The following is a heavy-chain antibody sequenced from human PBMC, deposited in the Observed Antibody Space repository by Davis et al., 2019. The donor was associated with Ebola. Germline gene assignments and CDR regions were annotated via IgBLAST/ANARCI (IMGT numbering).Heavy chain of an antibody. CDR1: GYNFPNFW. J-gene: IGHJ4*02. CDR3: ARQKSWGSGWYLAY. CDR2: IHPGDSDT. D-gene: IGHD6-13*01. Sequence: GESLKISCQGSGYNFPNFWIGRVRQMPGKGLEWMGIIHPGDSDTRYSPSFQGQVMISADKSINTAYLQWSSLRASDTAMYYCARQKSWGSGWYLAYWGQGTLVTVSS. V-gene: IGHV5-51*01.